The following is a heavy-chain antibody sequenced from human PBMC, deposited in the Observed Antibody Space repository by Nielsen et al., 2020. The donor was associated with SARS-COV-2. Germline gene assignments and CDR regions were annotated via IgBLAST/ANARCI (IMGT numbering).Heavy chain of an antibody. Sequence: GESLKISCAASGFTFSDYYMSWIRQAPGKGLEWVSYISSGGSTIYYADSVKGRFTISRDNARNSVYLQMNSLRVEDTALYYCARDNGDSGGWFDPWGQGTQVTVSS. V-gene: IGHV3-11*04. D-gene: IGHD4-23*01. J-gene: IGHJ5*02. CDR2: ISSGGSTI. CDR1: GFTFSDYY. CDR3: ARDNGDSGGWFDP.